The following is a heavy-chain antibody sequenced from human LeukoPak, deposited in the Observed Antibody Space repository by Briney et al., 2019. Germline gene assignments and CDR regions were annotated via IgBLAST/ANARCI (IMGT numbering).Heavy chain of an antibody. D-gene: IGHD3-3*01. CDR2: IYYSGST. J-gene: IGHJ6*03. CDR3: ARCMEWGYYMDV. V-gene: IGHV4-61*10. CDR1: GGSISSGSCY. Sequence: SETLSLTRTVSGGSISSGSCYWSWIRQPAGKGLEWIGYIYYSGSTNYNPSLKSRVTISVDTSKNQFSLKLSSVTAADTAVYYCARCMEWGYYMDVWGKGTTVTVSS.